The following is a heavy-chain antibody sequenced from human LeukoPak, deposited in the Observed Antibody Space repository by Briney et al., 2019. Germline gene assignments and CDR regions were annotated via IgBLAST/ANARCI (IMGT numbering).Heavy chain of an antibody. Sequence: SQTLSLTCTVSGGSISSGDYYWSWIRQPPGKGLEWIGYIYYSGSTYYNPSLKSRVTISVDTSKNQFSLKLSSVTAADTAVYYCARRRLEWLLYEGTFDYWGQGTLVTVSS. J-gene: IGHJ4*02. D-gene: IGHD3-3*01. CDR3: ARRRLEWLLYEGTFDY. CDR2: IYYSGST. V-gene: IGHV4-30-4*08. CDR1: GGSISSGDYY.